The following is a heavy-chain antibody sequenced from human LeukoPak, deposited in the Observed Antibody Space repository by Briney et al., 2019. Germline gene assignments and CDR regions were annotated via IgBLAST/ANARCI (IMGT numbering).Heavy chain of an antibody. Sequence: ASVKVSCKASGYTFTSYGISWVRQAPGQGLEWMGWISAYNGNTNYAQKLQGRVTMTTDTSTSTAYMELRSLRSDDTAVYYCARGGNTRGYSSSWLDPWGQGTLVTVSS. CDR2: ISAYNGNT. D-gene: IGHD6-13*01. CDR3: ARGGNTRGYSSSWLDP. V-gene: IGHV1-18*01. CDR1: GYTFTSYG. J-gene: IGHJ5*02.